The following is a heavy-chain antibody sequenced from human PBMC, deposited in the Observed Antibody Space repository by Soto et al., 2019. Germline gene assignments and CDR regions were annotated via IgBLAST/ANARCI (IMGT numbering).Heavy chain of an antibody. V-gene: IGHV1-18*01. CDR1: GYTFTTYG. D-gene: IGHD6-13*01. J-gene: IGHJ4*02. Sequence: QVQLVQSGAEVKKPGASVKVSCKASGYTFTTYGISWVRQAPGQGLEWMGWIRGHNGNTNYAQKFQGRVTMTTDTSTTTAYMELRSLRSDDTAVYYCARDRGSSLCLGYWGQGTLITVSS. CDR2: IRGHNGNT. CDR3: ARDRGSSLCLGY.